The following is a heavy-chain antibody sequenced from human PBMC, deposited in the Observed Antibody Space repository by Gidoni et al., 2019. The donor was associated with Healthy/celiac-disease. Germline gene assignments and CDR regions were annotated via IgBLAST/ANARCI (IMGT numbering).Heavy chain of an antibody. CDR1: GYSISSGYS. V-gene: IGHV4-38-2*02. CDR2: IYHSGST. J-gene: IGHJ4*02. Sequence: QVQLQESGPGLVKPSETLSLTCTVSGYSISSGYSWGWIRQPPGKGLEWIGSIYHSGSTDYNPSLKSRVTISVDTSKNQFSLKLSSVTAADTAVYYCARDRGYYDGSGYWDWGQGTLVTVSS. D-gene: IGHD3-22*01. CDR3: ARDRGYYDGSGYWD.